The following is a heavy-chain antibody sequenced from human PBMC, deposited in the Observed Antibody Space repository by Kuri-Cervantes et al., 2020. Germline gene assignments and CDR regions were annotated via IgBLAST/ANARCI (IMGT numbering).Heavy chain of an antibody. CDR1: GFTFSSYA. D-gene: IGHD4-17*01. CDR2: ISYDGSNK. CDR3: ARRTPHDYGDYFFP. Sequence: GGSLRLSCAASGFTFSSYAMHWVRQAPGKGLEWVAVISYDGSNKYYADSVKGRFTISRDNSKNTLYLQMNSLRAEDTAVYYCARRTPHDYGDYFFPWGQGTLVTVSS. J-gene: IGHJ5*02. V-gene: IGHV3-30-3*01.